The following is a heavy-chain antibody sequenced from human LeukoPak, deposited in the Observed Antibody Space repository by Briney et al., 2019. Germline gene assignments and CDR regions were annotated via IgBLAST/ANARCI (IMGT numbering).Heavy chain of an antibody. CDR2: SDSTGDT. J-gene: IGHJ4*02. D-gene: IGHD3-10*02. V-gene: IGHV3-13*01. CDR1: GFTFSSHD. Sequence: GGSLRLSCAASGFTFSSHDMYWVRQTGKRMEWVAASDSTGDTYYLDSAKGRFTHSRETVKNSLSLQMNSLRVGDTGVYYCARGKTGDDYVVFDYWGQGVLVTVSS. CDR3: ARGKTGDDYVVFDY.